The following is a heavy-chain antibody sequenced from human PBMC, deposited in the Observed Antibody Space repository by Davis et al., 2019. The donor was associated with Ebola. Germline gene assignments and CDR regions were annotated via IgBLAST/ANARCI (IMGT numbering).Heavy chain of an antibody. CDR2: IYPGDSDT. Sequence: KVSCKASGYGFTSHWIGWVRQMPGKGLEWMGIIYPGDSDTRYSPSFQGQVTISADKSISTAYLQWSSLKASDTAIYYCARGTNGYNPGGYFDSWGQGTLVTVSS. J-gene: IGHJ4*02. V-gene: IGHV5-51*01. D-gene: IGHD5-24*01. CDR1: GYGFTSHW. CDR3: ARGTNGYNPGGYFDS.